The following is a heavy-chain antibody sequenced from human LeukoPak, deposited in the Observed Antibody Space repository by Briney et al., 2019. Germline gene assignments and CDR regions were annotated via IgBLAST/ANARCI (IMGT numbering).Heavy chain of an antibody. J-gene: IGHJ4*02. CDR3: ARVQYGYLSGSYRIFFDY. CDR1: GFTFTSYA. V-gene: IGHV3-23*01. Sequence: GGSLRLSCAVSGFTFTSYAIAWVRQAPGKGLEWVSTISGSGNRTCYAKSVKGRFTLSRDKSTSMVYLQMSSLRVEETAVYYCARVQYGYLSGSYRIFFDYWGQGALVTVSP. D-gene: IGHD3-10*01. CDR2: ISGSGNRT.